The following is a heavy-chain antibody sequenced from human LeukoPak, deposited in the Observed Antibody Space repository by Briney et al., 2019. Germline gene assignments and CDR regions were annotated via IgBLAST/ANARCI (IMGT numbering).Heavy chain of an antibody. CDR1: GYTFTSYY. J-gene: IGHJ6*03. CDR2: INPSGGST. V-gene: IGHV1-46*01. Sequence: ASVKVSCKASGYTFTSYYMHWMRQAPGQGLEWMGIINPSGGSTSYAQKFQGRVTMTRDTSTSTVYMELSSLRSEDTAVYYCARDGGYSSSWYDYYYYMDVWGKGTTVTVSS. CDR3: ARDGGYSSSWYDYYYYMDV. D-gene: IGHD6-13*01.